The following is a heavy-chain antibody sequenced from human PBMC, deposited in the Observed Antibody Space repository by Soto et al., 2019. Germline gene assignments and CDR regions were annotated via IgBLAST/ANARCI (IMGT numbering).Heavy chain of an antibody. CDR2: FHYSGRT. Sequence: PSETLSLPCSVSGGSISSGPYSWGWIRQPPGKGLEWIGTFHYSGRTYYSPSLESRVTISVDTSKNQFSLKVSSVTAADTAGYYCASFSGDYVSYWSRETLVTVSS. CDR3: ASFSGDYVSY. CDR1: GGSISSGPYS. J-gene: IGHJ4*01. D-gene: IGHD4-17*01. V-gene: IGHV4-39*01.